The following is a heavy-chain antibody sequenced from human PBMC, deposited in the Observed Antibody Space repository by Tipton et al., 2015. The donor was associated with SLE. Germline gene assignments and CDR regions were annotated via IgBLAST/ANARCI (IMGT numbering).Heavy chain of an antibody. CDR1: GFPFSSYE. V-gene: IGHV3-48*03. D-gene: IGHD2-21*01. CDR3: ARDRVAYCGGDCLGYFDC. J-gene: IGHJ4*02. CDR2: ISSSGATI. Sequence: SLRLSCAAFGFPFSSYEMYWVRQAPGKGLEWVSYISSSGATIYYADSVKGRFTISRDNAKNSLYLQMNSLRAEDTAVYYCARDRVAYCGGDCLGYFDCWGQRTLVTVSS.